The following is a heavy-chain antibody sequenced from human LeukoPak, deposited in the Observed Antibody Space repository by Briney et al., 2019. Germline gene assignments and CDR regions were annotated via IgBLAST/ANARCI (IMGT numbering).Heavy chain of an antibody. CDR3: ARGPSGSGSSLSP. V-gene: IGHV4-59*01. CDR1: GASISRYC. D-gene: IGHD3-10*01. J-gene: IGHJ5*02. Sequence: SDTLSLTCTVSGASISRYCWSCLRQPPGQGLEWIGDICYSGTTNYNPSLKSRVTISVDTPKNQFSLRMTSMTAADTAVYYCARGPSGSGSSLSPWGQGLLVTVSS. CDR2: ICYSGTT.